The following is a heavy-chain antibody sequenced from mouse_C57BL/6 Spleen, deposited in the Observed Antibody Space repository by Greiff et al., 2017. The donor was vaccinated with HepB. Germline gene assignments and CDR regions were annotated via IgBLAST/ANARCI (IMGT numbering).Heavy chain of an antibody. CDR2: IRSKSNNYAT. D-gene: IGHD1-1*01. Sequence: GGGLVQPKGSLKLSCAASGFSFNTYAMNWVRQAPGKGLEWVARIRSKSNNYATYYADSVKDRFTISRDDSESMLYLQMNNLKTEDTAMYYCVRGEDYYGSSYWYFDVWGTGTTVTVSS. J-gene: IGHJ1*03. CDR3: VRGEDYYGSSYWYFDV. V-gene: IGHV10-1*01. CDR1: GFSFNTYA.